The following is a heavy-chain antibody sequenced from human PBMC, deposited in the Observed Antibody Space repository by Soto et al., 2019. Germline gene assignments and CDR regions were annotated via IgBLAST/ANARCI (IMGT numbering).Heavy chain of an antibody. J-gene: IGHJ6*03. D-gene: IGHD3-3*01. Sequence: PGGSLRLSCAASGFPFSSYSMNWVRQAPGKGLEWVSSISSSSSYIYYADSVKGRFTISRDNAKNSLYLQMNSLRAEDTAVYYCARDRTPTYYDFWSGYYRGFYYYYYMDVWGKGTTVTVSS. V-gene: IGHV3-21*01. CDR2: ISSSSSYI. CDR3: ARDRTPTYYDFWSGYYRGFYYYYYMDV. CDR1: GFPFSSYS.